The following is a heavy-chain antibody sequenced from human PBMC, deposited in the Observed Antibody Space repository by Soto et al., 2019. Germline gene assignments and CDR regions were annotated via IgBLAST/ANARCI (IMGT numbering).Heavy chain of an antibody. D-gene: IGHD2-8*02. J-gene: IGHJ4*02. CDR2: INHSGST. V-gene: IGHV4-34*01. CDR1: GGSFSGYY. Sequence: QVQLPQWGAGLLKPSETLSLTCAVYGGSFSGYYWTWIRQPPATGLEWIGEINHSGSTNYNPSLKSRVTISVDPSKNQFSLTLTSVTAADTAVYYCARDKITGLLDYWGQGTLVTVSS. CDR3: ARDKITGLLDY.